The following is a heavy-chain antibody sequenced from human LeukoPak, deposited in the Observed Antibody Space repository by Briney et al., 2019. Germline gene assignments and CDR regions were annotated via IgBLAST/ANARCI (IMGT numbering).Heavy chain of an antibody. CDR3: ARDLRVAARPYYYYYMDV. Sequence: SETLSLTCTVSGGSISSYYWSWIRQPPGKGLEWIGYIYYSGSTNYNPSLKSRVTISVDTSKNQFSLKLSSVTAADTAVYYCARDLRVAARPYYYYYMDVWGKGTTVTVSS. J-gene: IGHJ6*03. D-gene: IGHD6-6*01. CDR2: IYYSGST. CDR1: GGSISSYY. V-gene: IGHV4-59*01.